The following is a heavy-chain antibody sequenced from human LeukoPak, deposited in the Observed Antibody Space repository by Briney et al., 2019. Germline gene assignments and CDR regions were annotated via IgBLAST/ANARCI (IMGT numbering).Heavy chain of an antibody. J-gene: IGHJ4*02. CDR2: IYPRDSDT. CDR3: ARLNDFWSGYLKYYFDS. CDR1: RYRFTSYW. Sequence: GESLKISFKGSRYRFTSYWIAWVRPMPGKGLEWMGIIYPRDSDTRYSPSFQGQVTISADKSISTAYLQWSSLKASDTAMYYCARLNDFWSGYLKYYFDSWGLGTLVTVSS. V-gene: IGHV5-51*01. D-gene: IGHD3-3*01.